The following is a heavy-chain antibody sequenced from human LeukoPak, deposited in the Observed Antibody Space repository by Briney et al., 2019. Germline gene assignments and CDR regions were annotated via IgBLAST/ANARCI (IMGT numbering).Heavy chain of an antibody. CDR3: AKYSRPSSRVFDY. V-gene: IGHV3-23*01. J-gene: IGHJ4*02. CDR2: IDTSGNT. D-gene: IGHD6-13*01. CDR1: GFTFSSYP. Sequence: GGSLRLSRAGSGFTFSSYPTTWVRQAPGKGLDWVSTIDTSGNTDYADSVKGRFTISRDNSRNTLYLQMNSLRAEDTAVYFCAKYSRPSSRVFDYWGQGTLATVSP.